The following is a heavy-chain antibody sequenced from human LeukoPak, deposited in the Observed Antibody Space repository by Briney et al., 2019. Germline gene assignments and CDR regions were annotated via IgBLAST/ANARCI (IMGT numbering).Heavy chain of an antibody. Sequence: GGSLRLSCAASGFTFSSYAMSWVRQAPGKGLEWVSAISGSGGSTYYADSVKGRFTISGDNSKNTLYLQMNSLRAEDTAVYYCAILSYVWGSYRFDYWGQGTLVTVSS. CDR2: ISGSGGST. CDR1: GFTFSSYA. CDR3: AILSYVWGSYRFDY. D-gene: IGHD3-16*02. J-gene: IGHJ4*02. V-gene: IGHV3-23*01.